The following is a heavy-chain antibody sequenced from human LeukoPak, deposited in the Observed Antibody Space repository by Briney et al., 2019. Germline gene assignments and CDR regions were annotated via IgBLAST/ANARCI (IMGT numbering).Heavy chain of an antibody. CDR2: ISSSGSTI. CDR3: ARVRGWSQPPYY. J-gene: IGHJ4*02. Sequence: PGGSLRLSCAASGFTFSSYEMNWVRQAPGKGLEWVSYISSSGSTIYYADSVKGRFTISRDNAKNSLYLQMNSLRAEDTAVYYCARVRGWSQPPYYWGQGTLVTVSS. V-gene: IGHV3-48*03. CDR1: GFTFSSYE. D-gene: IGHD6-19*01.